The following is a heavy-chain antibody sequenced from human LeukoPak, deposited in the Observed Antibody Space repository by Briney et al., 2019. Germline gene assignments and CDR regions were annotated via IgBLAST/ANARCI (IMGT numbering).Heavy chain of an antibody. CDR2: ISAYNGNT. Sequence: GASVKVSCKASGYTFTSYAISRVRQAPGQGLEWMGWISAYNGNTNYAQKVQGRVTMTTDTSTSTAYMELRSLRSDDTAVYYCARDLEYGAGSYGDYWGQGTLVTVSS. CDR1: GYTFTSYA. D-gene: IGHD3-10*01. CDR3: ARDLEYGAGSYGDY. J-gene: IGHJ4*02. V-gene: IGHV1-18*01.